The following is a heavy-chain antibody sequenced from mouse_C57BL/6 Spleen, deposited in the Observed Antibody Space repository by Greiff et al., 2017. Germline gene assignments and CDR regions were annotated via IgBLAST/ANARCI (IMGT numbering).Heavy chain of an antibody. CDR1: GYTFTSYW. CDR3: AIPDYYAVGY. Sequence: VQLQQPGTELVQPGASVKLSCKASGYTFTSYWMHWVKQRPGQGLEWIGNINPSNGGTNYNEKFKSKATLTVDKSSSTAYLQLISLTSEDSAVYYCAIPDYYAVGYWGQRASVTVAS. J-gene: IGHJ4*01. CDR2: INPSNGGT. V-gene: IGHV1-53*01.